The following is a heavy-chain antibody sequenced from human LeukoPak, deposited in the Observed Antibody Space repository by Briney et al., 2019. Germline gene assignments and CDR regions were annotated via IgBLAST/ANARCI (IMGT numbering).Heavy chain of an antibody. Sequence: PSETLSLTCAVSGGSISSSNWWSWVRQPPGKGLEWIGEIYHSGSTNYNPSLKSRVTISVDTSKNQFSLKVSSVTAADTAMYYCARHPQVWYFDLWGRGTLVTVSS. CDR3: ARHPQVWYFDL. CDR1: GGSISSSNW. J-gene: IGHJ2*01. V-gene: IGHV4-4*02. CDR2: IYHSGST.